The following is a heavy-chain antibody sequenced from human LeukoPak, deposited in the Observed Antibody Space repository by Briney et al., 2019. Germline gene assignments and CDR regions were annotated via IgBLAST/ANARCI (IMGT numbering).Heavy chain of an antibody. CDR3: ARSPDILTGENFDY. J-gene: IGHJ4*02. V-gene: IGHV1-2*02. CDR1: GYTFSGYY. CDR2: INPKSGGT. D-gene: IGHD3-9*01. Sequence: ASGKVCFKAAGYTFSGYYMHLVRQAPGQGLEWMGWINPKSGGTNEAQKFHDRVTMTRDTSIRTAYMEVSRLRSDDTAVYYCARSPDILTGENFDYWGQGTLVTVSS.